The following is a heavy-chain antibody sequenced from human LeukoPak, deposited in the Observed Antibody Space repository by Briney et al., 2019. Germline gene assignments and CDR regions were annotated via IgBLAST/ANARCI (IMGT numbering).Heavy chain of an antibody. CDR1: GGSISSGSYY. V-gene: IGHV4-61*02. D-gene: IGHD3-10*01. CDR3: AGRITMVRGVKTLLL. J-gene: IGHJ4*02. CDR2: IYSSGST. Sequence: SETLSLTCTVSGGSISSGSYYWSWIRQPAGKGLEWIGRIYSSGSTNYNPSLKSRVTISVDTSKNQFSLKLSSVTAADTAVYYCAGRITMVRGVKTLLLWGQGTLVTVSS.